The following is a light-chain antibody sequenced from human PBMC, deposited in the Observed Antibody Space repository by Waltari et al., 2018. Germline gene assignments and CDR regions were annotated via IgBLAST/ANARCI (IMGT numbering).Light chain of an antibody. CDR3: HQYGSSPPRP. Sequence: IVLTQSPDTLSVSPGERATLSCRASQSFGSSYLAWYQQKPGQAPRLLIYGASARATGIPDRFSGSGSGTDFTLTINRLEPEDFAVYYCHQYGSSPPRPFGQGTKLEIK. J-gene: IGKJ2*01. CDR2: GAS. V-gene: IGKV3-20*01. CDR1: QSFGSSY.